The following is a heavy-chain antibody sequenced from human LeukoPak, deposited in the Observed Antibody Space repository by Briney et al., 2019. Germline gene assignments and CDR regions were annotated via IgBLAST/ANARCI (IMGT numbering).Heavy chain of an antibody. J-gene: IGHJ4*02. CDR1: GYTFTSYG. Sequence: ASVKVSCKASGYTFTSYGISWVRQAPGQGLEWMGWISAYNGNTNYAQKLQGRVTMTTDTSTSTAYMELRSLRSDDTAVYYCAKDRKNWWLPRGGEYFDYWGQGTLVTVSS. CDR3: AKDRKNWWLPRGGEYFDY. CDR2: ISAYNGNT. V-gene: IGHV1-18*01. D-gene: IGHD2-8*02.